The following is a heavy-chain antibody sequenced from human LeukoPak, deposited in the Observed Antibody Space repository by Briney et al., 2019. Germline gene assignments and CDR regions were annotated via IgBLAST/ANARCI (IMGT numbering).Heavy chain of an antibody. Sequence: GGSLRLSCAASGFTFSSYGMHWVRQAPGKGLEWVAFIRYDGSNKYYADSVKGRFPISRDNSKNTLYLQMNSLRAEDTAVYYCARDGGAYSGSYHLDYWGQGTLVTVSS. CDR3: ARDGGAYSGSYHLDY. V-gene: IGHV3-30*02. CDR2: IRYDGSNK. J-gene: IGHJ4*02. CDR1: GFTFSSYG. D-gene: IGHD1-26*01.